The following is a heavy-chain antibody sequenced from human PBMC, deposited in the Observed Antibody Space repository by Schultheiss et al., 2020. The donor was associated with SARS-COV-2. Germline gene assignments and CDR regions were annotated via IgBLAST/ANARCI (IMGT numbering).Heavy chain of an antibody. CDR2: ISGGST. Sequence: GGSLRLSCAASGFTFSSYWMSWVRQAPGKGLEWVSSISGGSTYYADSRKGRFTISRDNSKNTLYLQMNSLRAEDTAVYYCAKDRHYYYDSSGHDYWGQGTLVTVAS. CDR1: GFTFSSYW. CDR3: AKDRHYYYDSSGHDY. J-gene: IGHJ4*02. V-gene: IGHV3-38-3*01. D-gene: IGHD3-22*01.